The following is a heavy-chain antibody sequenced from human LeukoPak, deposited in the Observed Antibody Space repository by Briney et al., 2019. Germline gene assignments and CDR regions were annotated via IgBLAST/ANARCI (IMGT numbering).Heavy chain of an antibody. J-gene: IGHJ4*02. Sequence: GGSLRLSCAASGYTFSSYMNWVRQASGKGLEWVSSIISTSRYIYYADSVKGRFTISRDNAKNSLYLQMNSLRADDTAVYYCARGQSRYFDWYLGFFDYWGQGTLVTVSS. D-gene: IGHD3-9*01. CDR3: ARGQSRYFDWYLGFFDY. CDR1: GYTFSSY. CDR2: IISTSRYI. V-gene: IGHV3-21*01.